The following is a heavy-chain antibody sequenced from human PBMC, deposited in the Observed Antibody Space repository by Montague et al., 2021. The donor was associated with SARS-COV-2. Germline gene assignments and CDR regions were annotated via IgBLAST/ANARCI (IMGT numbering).Heavy chain of an antibody. J-gene: IGHJ5*01. CDR1: GGSISSSNW. CDR2: IYHSGRT. CDR3: ARARGSHYMSWFDS. V-gene: IGHV4-4*02. Sequence: SETLSLTCAVPGGSISSSNWWSWVRQPPGKGLEWIGEIYHSGRTNYNPSLKSRVTISVDESTGQFSLKLRSVTAADTAVYYCARARGSHYMSWFDSWGQGTPVIVSS. D-gene: IGHD3-10*01.